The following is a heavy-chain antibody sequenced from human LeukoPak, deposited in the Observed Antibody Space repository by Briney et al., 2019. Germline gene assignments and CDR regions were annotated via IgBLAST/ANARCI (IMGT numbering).Heavy chain of an antibody. CDR2: IYYSGST. V-gene: IGHV4-39*07. Sequence: SETLSLTCTVSGGPIDSSSFYWGWIRQSPGKGLEWIGSIYYSGSTNYNPSLKSRVTISVDTSMNQFSLKLSSVTAADTAVYYCARRQIEFDYWGQGTLVTVSS. J-gene: IGHJ4*02. CDR1: GGPIDSSSFY. D-gene: IGHD3-22*01. CDR3: ARRQIEFDY.